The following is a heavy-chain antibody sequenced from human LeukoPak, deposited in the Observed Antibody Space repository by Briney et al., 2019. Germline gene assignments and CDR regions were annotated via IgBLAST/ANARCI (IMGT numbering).Heavy chain of an antibody. V-gene: IGHV4-34*01. CDR1: GGSFSGYY. CDR3: ARASIYYYDSSGYYGYAFDI. D-gene: IGHD3-22*01. Sequence: SETLSLTCAVYGGSFSGYYWSWIRQPPGKGLEWIGEINHSGSTNYNPSLKSRVTISVDTSKNQFSLKLSSVTAADTAVYYCARASIYYYDSSGYYGYAFDIWGQGTMVTVSS. J-gene: IGHJ3*02. CDR2: INHSGST.